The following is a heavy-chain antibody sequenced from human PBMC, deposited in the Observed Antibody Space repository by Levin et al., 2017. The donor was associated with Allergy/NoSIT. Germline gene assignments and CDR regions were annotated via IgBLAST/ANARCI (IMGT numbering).Heavy chain of an antibody. V-gene: IGHV3-7*01. Sequence: GGSLRLSCAASGFIFSNYWMTWVRQAPGKGLEWMANIKQDGSDKYYVDSVRGRFTISRDNAKNSLSLQMNSLRAEDTAVYYCARDRSLASWGQGTLVTVSS. J-gene: IGHJ5*02. CDR2: IKQDGSDK. D-gene: IGHD3-16*01. CDR3: ARDRSLAS. CDR1: GFIFSNYW.